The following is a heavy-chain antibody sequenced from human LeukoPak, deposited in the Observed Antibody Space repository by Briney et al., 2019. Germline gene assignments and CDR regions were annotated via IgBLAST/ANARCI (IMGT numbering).Heavy chain of an antibody. CDR1: GGSISTSAYY. CDR3: ARERDYGDYGLDY. Sequence: SETLSLTCIVSGGSISTSAYYWGWIRQPPGEGLQWIGSIYYSGNTYYNSSLKSRVTISVDTSTSQFSLRLSSVTAADTAVYYCARERDYGDYGLDYWGQGTLVTVSS. V-gene: IGHV4-39*07. CDR2: IYYSGNT. D-gene: IGHD4-17*01. J-gene: IGHJ4*02.